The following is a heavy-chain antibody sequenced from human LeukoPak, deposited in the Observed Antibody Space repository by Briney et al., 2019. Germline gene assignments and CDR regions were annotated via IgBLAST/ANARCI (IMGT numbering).Heavy chain of an antibody. D-gene: IGHD2-2*01. Sequence: ASVKVSCKTSGFSFNTYGISWVRQAPGQGLEWMGWISGNTGNTNYAQNLQGRLTMTTDTSTSTAYMELRSLRSDDTAVYYCARSPVVPAAIMNYFDYWGQGTLVTVSS. J-gene: IGHJ4*02. V-gene: IGHV1-18*01. CDR3: ARSPVVPAAIMNYFDY. CDR2: ISGNTGNT. CDR1: GFSFNTYG.